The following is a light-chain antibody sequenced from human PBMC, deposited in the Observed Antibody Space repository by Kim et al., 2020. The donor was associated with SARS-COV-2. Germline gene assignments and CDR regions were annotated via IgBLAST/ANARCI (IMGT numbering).Light chain of an antibody. J-gene: IGKJ4*01. CDR3: QQYGDSPPT. V-gene: IGKV3-20*01. CDR2: GAS. Sequence: EIVLTQSPGTLSLSPGESVTLSCRASQSVNSNYVAWYQQKPGQAPRLLIFGASRRATDIPDRFSASGSGTDLTLIISRLEPEDFAVYFCQQYGDSPPTFGGGTKVEIK. CDR1: QSVNSNY.